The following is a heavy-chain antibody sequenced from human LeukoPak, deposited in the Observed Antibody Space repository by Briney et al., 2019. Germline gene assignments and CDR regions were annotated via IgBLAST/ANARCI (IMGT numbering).Heavy chain of an antibody. D-gene: IGHD1-1*01. Sequence: GGSLRLSCAASGFTFSSYEMNWVRQAPGKGLEWVSYISSSGSTIYYADSVKGRFTITRDNSKNTVYLQMNSLRAEDTAVYYCARDSETETGWYYYGMDVWGQGTTVTVSS. CDR3: ARDSETETGWYYYGMDV. J-gene: IGHJ6*02. V-gene: IGHV3-48*03. CDR2: ISSSGSTI. CDR1: GFTFSSYE.